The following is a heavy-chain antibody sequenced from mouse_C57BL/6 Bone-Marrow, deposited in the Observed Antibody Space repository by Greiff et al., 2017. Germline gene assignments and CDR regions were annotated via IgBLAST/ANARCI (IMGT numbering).Heavy chain of an antibody. J-gene: IGHJ2*01. Sequence: QVHVKQSGPELVKPGASVKISCKASGYAFSSSWMNWVKQRPGKGLEWIGRIYPGDGDTNYNGKFKGKATLTADKSSSTAYMQLSSSTSEDSGVYCGARAHIYYYGSRAPFDYWGQGTTLTVSS. CDR2: IYPGDGDT. CDR1: GYAFSSSW. CDR3: ARAHIYYYGSRAPFDY. D-gene: IGHD1-1*01. V-gene: IGHV1-82*01.